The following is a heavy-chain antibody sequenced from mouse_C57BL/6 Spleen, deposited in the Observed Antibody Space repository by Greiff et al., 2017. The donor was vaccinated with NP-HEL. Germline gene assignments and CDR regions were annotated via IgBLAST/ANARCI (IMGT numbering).Heavy chain of an antibody. V-gene: IGHV1-82*01. CDR1: GYAFSSSW. Sequence: QVQLQQSGPELVKPGASVKISCKASGYAFSSSWMNWVKQRPGKGLEWIGRIYPGDGDTNYNGKFKGKATLTADKSSSTAYMQLSSLTSEDSAVYFCARCAGTGYFDYWGQGTTLTVSS. D-gene: IGHD4-1*01. CDR3: ARCAGTGYFDY. CDR2: IYPGDGDT. J-gene: IGHJ2*01.